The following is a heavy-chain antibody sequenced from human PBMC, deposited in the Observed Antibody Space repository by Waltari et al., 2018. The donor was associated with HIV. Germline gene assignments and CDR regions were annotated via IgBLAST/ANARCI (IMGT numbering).Heavy chain of an antibody. CDR3: ARQRPLRGSSYYYYGMDV. J-gene: IGHJ6*02. D-gene: IGHD6-25*01. V-gene: IGHV4-31*03. Sequence: QVQLQESGPGLVKPSQTLSLTCTVSGGSISRGGYYWSWIRQPPGKGLEWIGYIYYSGSTYYNPSLKSRVTISVDTSKNQFSLKLSSVTAADTAVYYCARQRPLRGSSYYYYGMDVWGQGTTVTVSS. CDR2: IYYSGST. CDR1: GGSISRGGYY.